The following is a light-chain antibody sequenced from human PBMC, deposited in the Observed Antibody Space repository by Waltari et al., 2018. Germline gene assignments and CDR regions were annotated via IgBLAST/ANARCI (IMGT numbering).Light chain of an antibody. J-gene: IGKJ5*01. CDR1: QGISDW. Sequence: DIQMTQSPSSLSASVGDRVTITGRASQGISDWLAWYQQKPGTAPKLLIYAASSLQSGVPSTFSGIGSGTDDTLTITSLQFEEFATYYCQQAKSVPVTVGQGTRLGIK. CDR3: QQAKSVPVT. CDR2: AAS. V-gene: IGKV1-12*01.